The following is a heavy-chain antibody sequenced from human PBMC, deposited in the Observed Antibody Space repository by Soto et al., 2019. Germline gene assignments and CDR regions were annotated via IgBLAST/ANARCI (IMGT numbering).Heavy chain of an antibody. J-gene: IGHJ4*02. CDR2: ISSSSTYI. Sequence: PGGSLRLSCAASGFTFSSYSMNWVRQAPGKGLEWVSSISSSSTYIYYADSVKGRFTISRDNAKNTLYLQMNSLKTEDTAVYYCAKDEAEKDYDSSGYQCFDYWGQGTLVTVSS. V-gene: IGHV3-21*04. CDR1: GFTFSSYS. D-gene: IGHD3-22*01. CDR3: AKDEAEKDYDSSGYQCFDY.